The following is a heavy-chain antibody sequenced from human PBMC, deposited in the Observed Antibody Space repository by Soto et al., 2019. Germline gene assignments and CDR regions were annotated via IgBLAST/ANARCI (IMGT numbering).Heavy chain of an antibody. Sequence: PSETLSLTCTVSGGSISSGGYYWSWLRQDLGKGLEWIGYISDSGTTQYNPSLRSRLTISIDTPQNQFSLKLTSVTAADTAVYYCARQGSFGTLDSWGQGTLVTVSS. CDR3: ARQGSFGTLDS. D-gene: IGHD3-3*02. V-gene: IGHV4-31*03. CDR2: ISDSGTT. CDR1: GGSISSGGYY. J-gene: IGHJ4*02.